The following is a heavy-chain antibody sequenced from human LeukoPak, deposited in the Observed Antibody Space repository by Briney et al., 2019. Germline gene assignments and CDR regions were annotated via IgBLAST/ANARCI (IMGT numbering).Heavy chain of an antibody. CDR1: GGSFSGYY. J-gene: IGHJ4*02. CDR3: ARQSIGSYFDY. Sequence: SQTLSLTCAVYGGSFSGYYWSWIRQPPGEGLEWIGYIYTSGGTNYNPSLKSRVTISVDTSKNQFSLKLSFVTAADTAVYYCARQSIGSYFDYWGQGTLLTVYS. CDR2: IYTSGGT. V-gene: IGHV4-4*09. D-gene: IGHD1-26*01.